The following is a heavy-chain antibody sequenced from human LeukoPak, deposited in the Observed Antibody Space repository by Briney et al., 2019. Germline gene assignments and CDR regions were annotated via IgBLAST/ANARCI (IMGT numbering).Heavy chain of an antibody. V-gene: IGHV5-51*01. CDR3: ARRLLWLHDAFDI. CDR1: GYSFTSYW. Sequence: GESLKIACKGSGYSFTSYWIVRVRQMPGKGLEGMGIIYPGDSDTRYSPSFQGQVTISADKSISTAYLQWSSLKASDTAMYYCARRLLWLHDAFDIWGQGTMVTVSS. CDR2: IYPGDSDT. D-gene: IGHD5-12*01. J-gene: IGHJ3*02.